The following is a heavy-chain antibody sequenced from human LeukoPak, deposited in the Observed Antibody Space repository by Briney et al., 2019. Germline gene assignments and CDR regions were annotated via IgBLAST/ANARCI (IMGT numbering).Heavy chain of an antibody. V-gene: IGHV2-5*02. D-gene: IGHD1-14*01. Sequence: SGPSLVKPTQTLTLTCTFSGFSLTTTTAAVGWIPQPPGRALEWLALIYWDDDKRYSPSLKSRLTITKDTSKNQVVLSMTNMDPVDTATYYCAHYHLTYFDYWGQGTLVTVSS. CDR1: GFSLTTTTAA. J-gene: IGHJ4*02. CDR3: AHYHLTYFDY. CDR2: IYWDDDK.